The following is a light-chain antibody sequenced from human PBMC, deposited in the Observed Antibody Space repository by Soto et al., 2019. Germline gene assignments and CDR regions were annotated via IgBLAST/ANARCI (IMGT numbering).Light chain of an antibody. CDR2: GNS. Sequence: QSVLTQPPSVSGAPGQRVTISCTGSSSNIGAGYDVHWYQQLPGTAPKLLIYGNSNRPSGVPDRFSGSKSGTSASLAITGLQAEDEADYCCQSYDSSLSVSVFGGGTKLTVL. V-gene: IGLV1-40*01. CDR3: QSYDSSLSVSV. CDR1: SSNIGAGYD. J-gene: IGLJ2*01.